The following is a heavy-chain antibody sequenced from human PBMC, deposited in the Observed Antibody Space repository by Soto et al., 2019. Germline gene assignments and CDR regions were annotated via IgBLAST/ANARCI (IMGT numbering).Heavy chain of an antibody. J-gene: IGHJ6*02. CDR3: AKAAASAYYYYYYGMDV. V-gene: IGHV3-30*18. D-gene: IGHD6-25*01. CDR1: GFTFSSYG. CDR2: ISYDGSNK. Sequence: PGGSLRLSCAAYGFTFSSYGMHWVRQAPGNRLEWVAVISYDGSNKYYADSVKGRFTISRDNCKNTMYLQMTRLRDADTAVNYCAKAAASAYYYYYYGMDVWGQGXTVTVSS.